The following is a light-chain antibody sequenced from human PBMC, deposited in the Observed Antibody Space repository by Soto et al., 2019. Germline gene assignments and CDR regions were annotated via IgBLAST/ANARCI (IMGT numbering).Light chain of an antibody. J-gene: IGKJ4*01. Sequence: EIVLTQAPATLSLSPGERATLSCRASQSVGRFVAWYQQKPGQAPRLLIYETSTRATGIPVRFSGSGSGTDSSLTISGLAPEDLALYYCQHRASWPMSFGGGTKVEIK. V-gene: IGKV3-11*01. CDR1: QSVGRF. CDR2: ETS. CDR3: QHRASWPMS.